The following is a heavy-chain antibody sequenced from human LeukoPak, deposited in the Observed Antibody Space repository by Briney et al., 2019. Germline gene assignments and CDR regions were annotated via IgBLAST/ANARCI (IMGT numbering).Heavy chain of an antibody. D-gene: IGHD1-26*01. V-gene: IGHV5-51*01. CDR3: ARRRGRYSGDAFDI. CDR1: GYRFTSYW. J-gene: IGHJ3*02. CDR2: IYPGDSDT. Sequence: GESLKISCKGSGYRFTSYWTGWVRQMPGKGLEWMGFIYPGDSDTRYSPSFQGQVTISADKSMSTAYLQWSSLKASDTAMYYCARRRGRYSGDAFDIWGQGTMVTVSS.